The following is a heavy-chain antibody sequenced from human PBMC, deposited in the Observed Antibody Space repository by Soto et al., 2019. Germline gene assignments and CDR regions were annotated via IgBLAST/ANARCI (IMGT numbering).Heavy chain of an antibody. CDR2: INSDGSST. J-gene: IGHJ6*03. D-gene: IGHD2-2*03. Sequence: GGSLRLSCAASGFTFSSYWMHWVRQAPGKGLVWVSRINSDGSSTSYADSVKGRFTISRDNAKNTLYLQMNSLRAEDTAVYYCASLIGYCSSTSCYALGYYYYYMDVWGKGTTVTVSS. CDR1: GFTFSSYW. CDR3: ASLIGYCSSTSCYALGYYYYYMDV. V-gene: IGHV3-74*01.